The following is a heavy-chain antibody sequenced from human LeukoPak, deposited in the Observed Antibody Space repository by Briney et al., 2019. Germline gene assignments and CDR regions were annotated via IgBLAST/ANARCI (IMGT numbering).Heavy chain of an antibody. J-gene: IGHJ4*02. CDR1: GFTFSSYA. CDR3: TTLLWFGEVSY. V-gene: IGHV3-23*01. CDR2: ISGSGGST. D-gene: IGHD3-10*01. Sequence: GGSLRLSCAASGFTFSSYAMRWVRQAPGKGLEWVSAISGSGGSTYYADSVKGRFTISRDNSKNTLYLQMNSLRAEDTALYYCTTLLWFGEVSYWGQGTLVTVSS.